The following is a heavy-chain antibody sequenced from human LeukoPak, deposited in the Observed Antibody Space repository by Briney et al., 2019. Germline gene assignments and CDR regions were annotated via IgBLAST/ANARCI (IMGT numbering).Heavy chain of an antibody. Sequence: SETLSLTCTVSGDSMNSYYWNWIRQPPGKGLEFIGYIYASGSTNYNPSLKSQVSISIDPSKNQFSLKLESVTAADTAVYFCARSYTSRNDAFDYWGQGALVAVSS. V-gene: IGHV4-4*09. CDR2: IYASGST. J-gene: IGHJ4*02. CDR3: ARSYTSRNDAFDY. CDR1: GDSMNSYY. D-gene: IGHD3-16*01.